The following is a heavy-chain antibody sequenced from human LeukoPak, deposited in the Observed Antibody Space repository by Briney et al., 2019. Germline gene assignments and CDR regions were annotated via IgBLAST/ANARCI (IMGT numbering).Heavy chain of an antibody. Sequence: GESLKISCKGSGYSFTSYWIGWVRQMPGKGLEWMGIIYPDDSDTRYSPSFQGQVSISVDKSITTAYQQWSSLKASDTAMYFCARHPPDDYWGQGTLVTVSS. J-gene: IGHJ4*02. CDR1: GYSFTSYW. CDR3: ARHPPDDY. CDR2: IYPDDSDT. V-gene: IGHV5-51*01.